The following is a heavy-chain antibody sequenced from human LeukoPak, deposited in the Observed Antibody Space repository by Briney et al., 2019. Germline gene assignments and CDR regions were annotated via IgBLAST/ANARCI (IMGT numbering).Heavy chain of an antibody. CDR1: GFTFSSYA. CDR2: ISYDGSNK. D-gene: IGHD3-10*01. J-gene: IGHJ3*02. Sequence: PGGSLRLSCAASGFTFSSYAMHWVRQAPGKGLEWVAVISYDGSNKYYADSVKGRFTISRDNSKNTLYLLMNSLRAEDTAVYYCAREGYYASYAFDIWGQGTMVTVSS. CDR3: AREGYYASYAFDI. V-gene: IGHV3-30*04.